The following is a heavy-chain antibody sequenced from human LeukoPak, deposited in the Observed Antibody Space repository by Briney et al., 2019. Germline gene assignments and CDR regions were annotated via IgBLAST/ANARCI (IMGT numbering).Heavy chain of an antibody. CDR2: FDPEDGET. J-gene: IGHJ4*02. Sequence: ASVKVSCKVSGYTLTELSMHWVRQAPGKGLEWMGVFDPEDGETIYAQKFQGRVTMTEDTSTDTAYMELSSLRSEDTAVYYCATVTAAAAATEFDYWGQGTLVTVSS. CDR1: GYTLTELS. D-gene: IGHD6-13*01. V-gene: IGHV1-24*01. CDR3: ATVTAAAAATEFDY.